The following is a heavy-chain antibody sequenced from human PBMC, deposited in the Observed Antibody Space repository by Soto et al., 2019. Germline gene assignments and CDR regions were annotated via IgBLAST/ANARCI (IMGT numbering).Heavy chain of an antibody. V-gene: IGHV3-23*01. Sequence: EVQLLESGGGLVQPGGSLRLSCAASGFTFSSSAMSWVRQAPGKGLEWVSAISGSGVSTYYADSVKGRFTISRDNSKNTLYLQMNSLRSEDTAVYYCAKDKSGGIDYWGQGTLVTVSS. D-gene: IGHD2-15*01. CDR3: AKDKSGGIDY. CDR1: GFTFSSSA. CDR2: ISGSGVST. J-gene: IGHJ4*02.